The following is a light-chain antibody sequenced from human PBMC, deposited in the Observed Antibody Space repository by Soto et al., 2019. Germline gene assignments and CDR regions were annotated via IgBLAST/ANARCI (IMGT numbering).Light chain of an antibody. J-gene: IGLJ2*01. V-gene: IGLV2-14*01. CDR1: SSDVGGYDS. CDR2: EVS. CDR3: SSFTSNSTLI. Sequence: QSALTQPASVSGSPGQSITISCTGTSSDVGGYDSVSWYQQHSGKAPKLVIFEVSSRPSGISNRFSASKSVNTASLTISGLQAEDEAHYYCSSFTSNSTLIFGGGTKLTVL.